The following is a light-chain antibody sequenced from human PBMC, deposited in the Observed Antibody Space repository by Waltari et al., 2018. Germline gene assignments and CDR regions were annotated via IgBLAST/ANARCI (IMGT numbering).Light chain of an antibody. J-gene: IGKJ4*01. CDR3: QEYDTLPVT. CDR1: QGVKNN. Sequence: DIQMTQSPSPLSASVGDRVTITCRASQGVKNNLALYQQKPGKAPKVVIHKSSRLESGVPSRFSGSGYGTEFTLTISSLQPDDFATYYCQEYDTLPVTFGGGTKVEIK. CDR2: KSS. V-gene: IGKV1-5*03.